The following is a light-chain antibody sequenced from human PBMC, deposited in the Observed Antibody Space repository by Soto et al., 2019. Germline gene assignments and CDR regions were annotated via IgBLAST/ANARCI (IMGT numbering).Light chain of an antibody. CDR3: CSYAGSSTLWV. CDR1: SSDVGSYNL. CDR2: EGS. V-gene: IGLV2-23*01. Sequence: QSALTQPASVSGSPGQSITISCTGTSSDVGSYNLVSWYQQHPGKAPKLMIYEGSKRPSGVSNRFSGSKSGNTASLTISGGQADDEEDYYCCSYAGSSTLWVFGGGTKLTVL. J-gene: IGLJ3*02.